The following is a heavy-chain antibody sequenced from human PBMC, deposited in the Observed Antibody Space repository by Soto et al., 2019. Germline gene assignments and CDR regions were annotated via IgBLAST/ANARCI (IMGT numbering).Heavy chain of an antibody. J-gene: IGHJ2*01. CDR2: IIPMLAAP. V-gene: IGHV1-69*01. CDR1: GGSFRTYA. CDR3: ARVGPPSPSVIWFFDL. D-gene: IGHD2-21*01. Sequence: QGQLVQSGAEVKKPGSSVKVSCKAAGGSFRTYAINWVRQAPGQGLEWMGGIIPMLAAPTYEQKFQGRLTITADESTTPVYMELSSLTSEDTAVYYCARVGPPSPSVIWFFDLWGRGTLVTVAS.